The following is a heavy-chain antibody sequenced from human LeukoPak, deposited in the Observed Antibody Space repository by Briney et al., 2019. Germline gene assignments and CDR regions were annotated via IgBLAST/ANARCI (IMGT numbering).Heavy chain of an antibody. CDR2: IIPIFGTA. J-gene: IGHJ4*02. Sequence: ASVKVSCKASGGTFSSYAISWVRQAPGQGLEWMGGIIPIFGTANYAQKFQGRVTITADESTSTAYMELSNLRSEDTAVYYCARSLGYSYGYGTADYWGQGTLVTVSS. CDR1: GGTFSSYA. V-gene: IGHV1-69*13. D-gene: IGHD5-18*01. CDR3: ARSLGYSYGYGTADY.